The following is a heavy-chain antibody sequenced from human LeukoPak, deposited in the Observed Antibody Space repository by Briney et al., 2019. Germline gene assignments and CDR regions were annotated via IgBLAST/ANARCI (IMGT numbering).Heavy chain of an antibody. Sequence: GASVKVSCKVSGYTLTELSMHWVRQATGQGLEWMGWMNPNSGNTGYAQKFQGRVTITRNTSISTAYMELSSLRSEDTAVYYCARGRSIKTTVTTERAFDIWGQGTMVTVSS. J-gene: IGHJ3*02. D-gene: IGHD4-17*01. CDR1: GYTLTELS. V-gene: IGHV1-8*03. CDR3: ARGRSIKTTVTTERAFDI. CDR2: MNPNSGNT.